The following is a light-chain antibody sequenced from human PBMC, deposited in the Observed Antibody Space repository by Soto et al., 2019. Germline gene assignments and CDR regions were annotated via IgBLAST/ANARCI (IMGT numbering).Light chain of an antibody. J-gene: IGKJ2*01. CDR3: QQYSNWPPLYT. Sequence: EIVMTQSPATPSVSPGERATLSCRASQSVSSYLAWYQQKPGLPPRLLIYDASTRATGIPDRFSGSGSGTDFTLTISSLQSADFAVYYCQQYSNWPPLYTFGRGTKLEIK. CDR1: QSVSSY. CDR2: DAS. V-gene: IGKV3-15*01.